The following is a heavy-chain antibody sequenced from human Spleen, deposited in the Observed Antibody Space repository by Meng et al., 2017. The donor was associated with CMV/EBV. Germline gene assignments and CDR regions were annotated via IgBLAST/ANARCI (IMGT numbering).Heavy chain of an antibody. CDR3: VTDLLLRGPYFDY. Sequence: SGFTFPNDWMSWIRQAPGKGLEWVGSIKSRYDGGTSDYPAPVKGRFTISRDDSKTTLYLQMNRLAIEDTAVYYCVTDLLLRGPYFDYWGQGSLVTVSS. CDR2: IKSRYDGGTS. J-gene: IGHJ4*02. V-gene: IGHV3-15*01. D-gene: IGHD2/OR15-2a*01. CDR1: GFTFPNDW.